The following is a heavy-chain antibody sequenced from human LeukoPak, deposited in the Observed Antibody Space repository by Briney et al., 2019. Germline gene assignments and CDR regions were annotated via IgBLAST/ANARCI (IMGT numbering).Heavy chain of an antibody. J-gene: IGHJ6*02. CDR1: GGSFSGYY. V-gene: IGHV4-34*01. Sequence: SETLSLTCAVYGGSFSGYYWSWIRQPPGKGLEWIGEINHSGSTNYNPSLKSRVTISVDTSKNQFSLKLSSVTAADTAVYYCARGRVVVVVAATPYYYYGMDVWGQGTTVTVSS. D-gene: IGHD2-15*01. CDR3: ARGRVVVVVAATPYYYYGMDV. CDR2: INHSGST.